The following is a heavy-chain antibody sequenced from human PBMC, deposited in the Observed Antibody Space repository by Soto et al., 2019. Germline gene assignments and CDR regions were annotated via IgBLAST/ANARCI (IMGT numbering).Heavy chain of an antibody. Sequence: QVQLVQSGAEVKKPGASVKVSCKASGYTFTGYYMHWVRQAPGQGLEWMGWINPNSGGTNYAQKFQGWVTMTRDTSISTAYMELSRLRSDDTAVYYCARDHGIAAAGTVWFDPWGQGTLVTVSS. D-gene: IGHD6-13*01. V-gene: IGHV1-2*04. CDR1: GYTFTGYY. J-gene: IGHJ5*02. CDR2: INPNSGGT. CDR3: ARDHGIAAAGTVWFDP.